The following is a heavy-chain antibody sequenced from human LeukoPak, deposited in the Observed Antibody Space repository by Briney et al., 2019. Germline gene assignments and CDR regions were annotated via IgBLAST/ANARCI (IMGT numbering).Heavy chain of an antibody. D-gene: IGHD3-9*01. CDR3: ARGLRYFDWSTDTLPTGY. J-gene: IGHJ4*02. CDR2: INAGNGNT. CDR1: GYTFTSYA. Sequence: ASVKVSCKASGYTFTSYATHWVRQAPGQRLEWMGWINAGNGNTKYSQKFQGRVTITRDTSASTAYMELSSLRSEDTAVYYCARGLRYFDWSTDTLPTGYWGQGTLVTVSS. V-gene: IGHV1-3*01.